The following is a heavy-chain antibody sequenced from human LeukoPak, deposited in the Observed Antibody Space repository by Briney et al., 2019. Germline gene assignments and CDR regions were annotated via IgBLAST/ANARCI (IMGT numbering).Heavy chain of an antibody. CDR3: AKAAQLPYYFDC. CDR1: GFTFSSYG. D-gene: IGHD3-16*02. V-gene: IGHV3-33*06. Sequence: GGSLRLSCAASGFTFSSYGMHWVRQAPGKGVEWVAVIWYDGSNKYYADSVKGRFTISRDNSKNTLYLQMNSLRADDTAVYYCAKAAQLPYYFDCWGQGTLVTVSS. CDR2: IWYDGSNK. J-gene: IGHJ4*02.